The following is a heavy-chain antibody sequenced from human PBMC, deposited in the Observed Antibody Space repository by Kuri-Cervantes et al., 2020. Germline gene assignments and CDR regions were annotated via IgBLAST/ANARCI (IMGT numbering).Heavy chain of an antibody. CDR2: ISYDGSNK. CDR3: AKAGDRWELLDY. Sequence: GGSLRLSCAASGFGIIDYYMSWIRQAPGKGLEWVAVISYDGSNKYYADSVKGRFTISRDNSKNTLSLQMNSLRPEDTAVYYCAKAGDRWELLDYWGQGILVTVSS. D-gene: IGHD1-26*01. V-gene: IGHV3-30*18. J-gene: IGHJ4*02. CDR1: GFGIIDYY.